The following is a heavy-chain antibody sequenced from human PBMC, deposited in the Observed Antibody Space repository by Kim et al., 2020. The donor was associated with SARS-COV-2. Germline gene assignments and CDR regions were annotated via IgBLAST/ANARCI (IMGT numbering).Heavy chain of an antibody. Sequence: ADSVKDRFHRSRNKAENSLYLQMNSLRAEDTAVYYCAGAGYSYGTYYFDRWGQGTLVTVSS. V-gene: IGHV3-11*05. D-gene: IGHD5-18*01. J-gene: IGHJ4*02. CDR3: AGAGYSYGTYYFDR.